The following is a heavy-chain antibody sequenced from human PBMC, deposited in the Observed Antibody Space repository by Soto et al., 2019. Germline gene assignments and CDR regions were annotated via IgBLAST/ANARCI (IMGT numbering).Heavy chain of an antibody. CDR1: GFTFSSYA. CDR3: AREDYGDYAAFDY. J-gene: IGHJ4*02. D-gene: IGHD4-17*01. V-gene: IGHV3-30-3*01. Sequence: QVQLVESGGGVVQPGRSLRLSCAASGFTFSSYAMHWVRQAPGKGLEWMAVISYDGSNKYYADSVKGRFTISRDNSKNTLYLQMNSLRAEDTAVYYCAREDYGDYAAFDYWGQGTLVTVSS. CDR2: ISYDGSNK.